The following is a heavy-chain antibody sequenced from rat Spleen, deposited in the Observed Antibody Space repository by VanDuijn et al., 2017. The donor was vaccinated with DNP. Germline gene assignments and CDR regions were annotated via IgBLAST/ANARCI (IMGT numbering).Heavy chain of an antibody. V-gene: IGHV4-2*01. Sequence: EVKLVESGGGLVQPGGSLKLSCAASGFNFNDYWMGWVRQAPGKGLEWIGQINKDSSTMNYIPSLKDKFSISRDNVQNTLYLQVSNLGSEDTAIYCARLGWHGWFAYWGQGTLVTVSS. D-gene: IGHD1-11*01. CDR2: INKDSSTM. CDR1: GFNFNDYW. J-gene: IGHJ3*01. CDR3: ARLGWHGWFAY.